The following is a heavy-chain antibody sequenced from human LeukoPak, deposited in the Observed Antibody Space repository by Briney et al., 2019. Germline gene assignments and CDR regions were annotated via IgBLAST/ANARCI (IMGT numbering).Heavy chain of an antibody. V-gene: IGHV3-74*01. J-gene: IGHJ6*03. CDR1: GFTFSTYA. Sequence: GGSLRLSCAASGFTFSTYAMTWVRQAPGQGLVWVSRINSDGSSTSYAHSVKGRFTIYRDHAKNTLYQQMNSLRAEGTAGYYCARNPTSDFWSARAGYYYYSYYMDVWGKETTVTVSS. D-gene: IGHD3-3*01. CDR3: ARNPTSDFWSARAGYYYYSYYMDV. CDR2: INSDGSST.